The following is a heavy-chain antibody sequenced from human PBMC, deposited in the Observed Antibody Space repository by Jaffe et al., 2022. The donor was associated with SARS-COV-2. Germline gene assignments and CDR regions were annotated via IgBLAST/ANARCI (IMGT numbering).Heavy chain of an antibody. CDR1: GYTFTSYY. CDR3: AREGEEVVSGSYYFYYYYGMDV. D-gene: IGHD1-26*01. V-gene: IGHV1-46*01. Sequence: QVQLVQSGAEVKKPGASVKVSCKASGYTFTSYYMHWVRQAPGQGLEWMGIINPSGGSTSYAQKFQGRVTMTRDTSTSTVYMELSSLRSEDTAVYYCAREGEEVVSGSYYFYYYYGMDVWGQGTTVTVSS. CDR2: INPSGGST. J-gene: IGHJ6*02.